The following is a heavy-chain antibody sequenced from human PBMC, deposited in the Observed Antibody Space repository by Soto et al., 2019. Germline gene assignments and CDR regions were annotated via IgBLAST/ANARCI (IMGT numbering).Heavy chain of an antibody. CDR1: DSSISGGGYS. CDR2: MYHSGST. V-gene: IGHV4-30-2*01. J-gene: IGHJ4*02. CDR3: ARVPDY. D-gene: IGHD2-2*01. Sequence: PSETLRHTCAVSDSSISGGGYSRSWIRQPPGKGLEWIGYMYHSGSTYYNPSLKSRVTISIDRSKNQFSLKLSSVTAADTAVYNCARVPDYWGQGILVTVSS.